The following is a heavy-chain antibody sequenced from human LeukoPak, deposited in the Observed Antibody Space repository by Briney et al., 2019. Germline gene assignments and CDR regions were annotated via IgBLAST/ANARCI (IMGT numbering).Heavy chain of an antibody. D-gene: IGHD2-15*01. CDR3: AKDVSGCSGGSCYSRFDY. CDR1: GFTFSSYA. CDR2: ISGSGGST. J-gene: IGHJ4*02. Sequence: GGSLRLSCAASGFTFSSYAMSWVRQAPGKGLEWVSAISGSGGSTYYADSVKGRFTISRDNSKNTLYLQMNSLRAEDTAVYYCAKDVSGCSGGSCYSRFDYWGQGTLVTVSS. V-gene: IGHV3-23*01.